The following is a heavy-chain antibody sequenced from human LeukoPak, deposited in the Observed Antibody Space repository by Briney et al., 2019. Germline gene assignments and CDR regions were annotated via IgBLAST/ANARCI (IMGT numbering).Heavy chain of an antibody. CDR3: ARQDSSGWYYFDY. J-gene: IGHJ4*02. CDR1: GGSISSSSYY. Sequence: PSETLSLTCTVSGGSISSSSYYWGWIRQPPGKGLEWIGSIYYSGSTYYNPSLKSRVTISVDTSKNQFSLKLSPVTAADTAVYCCARQDSSGWYYFDYWGQGTLVTVSS. D-gene: IGHD6-19*01. V-gene: IGHV4-39*01. CDR2: IYYSGST.